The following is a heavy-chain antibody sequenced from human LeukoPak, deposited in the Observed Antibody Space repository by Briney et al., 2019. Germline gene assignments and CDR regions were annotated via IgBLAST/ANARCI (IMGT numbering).Heavy chain of an antibody. CDR1: GFRFRGFA. Sequence: GGSLRLSCAASGFRFRGFAMSWVRQAPGKGLEWVSGIIGSGATTFYADSVKGRFSISRDNSKNTLYLQMNSLRAEDTAIYYCAKKEGRTYSSWYMDGWGKGTTVTVSS. D-gene: IGHD2-21*01. CDR3: AKKEGRTYSSWYMDG. V-gene: IGHV3-23*01. CDR2: IIGSGATT. J-gene: IGHJ6*03.